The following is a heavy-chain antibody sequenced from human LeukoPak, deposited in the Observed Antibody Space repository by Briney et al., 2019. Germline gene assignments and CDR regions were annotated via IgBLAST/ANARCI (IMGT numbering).Heavy chain of an antibody. CDR2: IIPILGIA. CDR1: GGTFSSYA. Sequence: ASVKVSCKASGGTFSSYAISWVRQAPGQGLEWMGRIIPILGIANYAQKFQGRVTITADKSTSTAYMELSSLRSEDTAVYYCARGSSGSYYAFDIWGQGTMVTVSS. D-gene: IGHD1-26*01. V-gene: IGHV1-69*04. J-gene: IGHJ3*02. CDR3: ARGSSGSYYAFDI.